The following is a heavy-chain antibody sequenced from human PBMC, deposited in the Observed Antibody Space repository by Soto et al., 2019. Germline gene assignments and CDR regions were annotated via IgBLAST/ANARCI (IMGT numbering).Heavy chain of an antibody. Sequence: WETLSLTCNVSAGSISSYYWSWIRQPPGKGLEWIGYIYYSGSTNYNPSVKSRVTISVDTSKNQFSLKLSSVTAADTAVYYCARAAAGRDWFDPWGQGTLVTAPQ. D-gene: IGHD6-13*01. V-gene: IGHV4-59*12. J-gene: IGHJ5*02. CDR1: AGSISSYY. CDR2: IYYSGST. CDR3: ARAAAGRDWFDP.